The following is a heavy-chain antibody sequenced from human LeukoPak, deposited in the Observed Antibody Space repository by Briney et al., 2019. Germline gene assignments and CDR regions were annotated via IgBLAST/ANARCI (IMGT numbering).Heavy chain of an antibody. V-gene: IGHV1-69*02. CDR1: GDTVSSYT. CDR2: IIPILGIA. CDR3: ARGSFPDVGALLFDY. Sequence: SVKVSCKASGDTVSSYTISWVRQAPGQGLEWMGRIIPILGIANYAQKFQGRVTITADKSTSTAYMELSSLRSEDTAVYYCARGSFPDVGALLFDYWGQGTLVTVSS. J-gene: IGHJ4*02. D-gene: IGHD1-26*01.